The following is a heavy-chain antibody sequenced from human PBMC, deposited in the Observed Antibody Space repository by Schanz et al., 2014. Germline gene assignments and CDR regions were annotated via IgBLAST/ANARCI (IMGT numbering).Heavy chain of an antibody. J-gene: IGHJ4*02. CDR1: GFAFSNYA. Sequence: EVQLVESGGGLVQPGGSLRLSCAASGFAFSNYAMHWVRQAPGKGLEWVGRISWHGDDTDYADSVKGRFTISRDTAENSVYLQMNSLRAEDTAVYYCARDGYRNGRPFDHWGQGTRVTVSA. CDR3: ARDGYRNGRPFDH. D-gene: IGHD5-18*01. CDR2: ISWHGDDT. V-gene: IGHV3-23*04.